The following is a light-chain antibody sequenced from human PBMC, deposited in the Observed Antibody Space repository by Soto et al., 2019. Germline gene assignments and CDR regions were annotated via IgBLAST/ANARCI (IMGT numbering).Light chain of an antibody. CDR1: SSDVGGYNY. CDR3: CSYAGSYTWV. CDR2: DVS. Sequence: QSALTQPRSVSGSPGQSVTISCTGTSSDVGGYNYVSWYQQHPGKAPKLMIYDVSKRPSGVPDRFSGSKSGNTASLTISGXXXXXXXXXYCCSYAGSYTWVFGTGTKLT. J-gene: IGLJ1*01. V-gene: IGLV2-11*01.